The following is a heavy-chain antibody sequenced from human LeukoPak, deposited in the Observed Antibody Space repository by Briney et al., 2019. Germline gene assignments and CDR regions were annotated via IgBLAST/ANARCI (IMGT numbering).Heavy chain of an antibody. D-gene: IGHD1-26*01. CDR1: GGSVSDDSYY. CDR3: VRDRELGY. Sequence: SETLSLTCTVSGGSVSDDSYYWNWIRKSPGTGLEWIGYVYNSGSTNYNPSLKSRVTISEDTSKNQFSLKLSSVTASDTAVYYCVRDRELGYWGQGTLVTVSS. CDR2: VYNSGST. V-gene: IGHV4-61*01. J-gene: IGHJ4*02.